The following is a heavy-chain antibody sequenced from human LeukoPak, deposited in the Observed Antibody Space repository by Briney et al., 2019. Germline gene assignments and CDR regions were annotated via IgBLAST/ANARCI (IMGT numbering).Heavy chain of an antibody. CDR1: GFTFDDYA. J-gene: IGHJ4*02. CDR3: AKGHLYGSGSCPDY. CDR2: ISWNSGSI. D-gene: IGHD3-10*01. Sequence: GGSLRLSCAASGFTFDDYAMHWVRQAPVKGLEWVSGISWNSGSIGYADSVKGRFTISRDNAKNSLYLQMNSLRAEDTAVYYCAKGHLYGSGSCPDYRGQGTLVTVSS. V-gene: IGHV3-9*01.